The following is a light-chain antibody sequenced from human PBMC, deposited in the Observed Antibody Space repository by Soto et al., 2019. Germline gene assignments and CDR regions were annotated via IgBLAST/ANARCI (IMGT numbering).Light chain of an antibody. Sequence: QSALTQPASVSGSPGQSITISCTGTSSDVGGYNYVSWYQQHPGKAPKLMIYEVTYRPSGVSHRFSDSKSGNTASLTISGLQAEDEADYYCSSYTSSTTYVFGPGTKVTVL. V-gene: IGLV2-14*01. CDR2: EVT. CDR3: SSYTSSTTYV. CDR1: SSDVGGYNY. J-gene: IGLJ1*01.